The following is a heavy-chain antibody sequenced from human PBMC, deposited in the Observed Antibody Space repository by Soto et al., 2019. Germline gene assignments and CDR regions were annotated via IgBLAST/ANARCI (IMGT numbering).Heavy chain of an antibody. D-gene: IGHD3-10*01. V-gene: IGHV3-30*18. CDR2: ISYDGSNK. Sequence: QVQLVESGGGVVQPGRSLRLSCAASGFTFSSYGMHWVRQAPGKGLEWVAVISYDGSNKYYADSVKGRFTISRDNSKNTLYLQMNSLRAEDTAVYCAKGGPMVRGPRGYLDYWGQGTLVTVSS. J-gene: IGHJ4*02. CDR3: AKGGPMVRGPRGYLDY. CDR1: GFTFSSYG.